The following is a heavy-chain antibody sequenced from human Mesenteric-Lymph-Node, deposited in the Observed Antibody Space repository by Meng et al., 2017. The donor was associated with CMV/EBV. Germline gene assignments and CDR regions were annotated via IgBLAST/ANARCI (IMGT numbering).Heavy chain of an antibody. D-gene: IGHD3-16*01. V-gene: IGHV3-48*01. CDR2: ISSSGSTE. CDR1: GFTFSSYS. CDR3: ARDVRGFFDY. Sequence: GGSLRLSCAASGFTFSSYSMNWVRQAPGKGLEWVSYISSSGSTEYYADSVKGRFTFSRDNSKRTMYLQMNSLTADDTAVYYCARDVRGFFDYWGQGTLVTVSS. J-gene: IGHJ4*02.